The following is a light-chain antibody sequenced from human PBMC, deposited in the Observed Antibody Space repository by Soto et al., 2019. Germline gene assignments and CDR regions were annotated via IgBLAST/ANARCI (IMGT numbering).Light chain of an antibody. J-gene: IGKJ1*01. CDR3: QQYNTYSTWT. Sequence: DIQMTQSPSTLSASVGDRVTITCRASQSISSWLAWYQQKPWTAPKLLVYDASSLESGVPSTFSGSGSGTEFTLTISSLQPDDFATYYCQQYNTYSTWTFGQGTKVDIK. CDR1: QSISSW. V-gene: IGKV1-5*01. CDR2: DAS.